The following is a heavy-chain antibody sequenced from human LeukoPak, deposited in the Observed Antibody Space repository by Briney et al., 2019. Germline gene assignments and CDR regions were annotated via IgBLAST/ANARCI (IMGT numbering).Heavy chain of an antibody. CDR1: GFSVDDYF. J-gene: IGHJ5*02. D-gene: IGHD6-13*01. V-gene: IGHV3-23*01. CDR2: ISGSGGST. CDR3: AKDSLGSSSKNWFDP. Sequence: GGSLRLSCAASGFSVDDYFMSWIRQAPGKGLEWVSAISGSGGSTYYADSVKGRFTISRDNSKNTLYLQMNSLRAEDTAVYYCAKDSLGSSSKNWFDPWGQGTLVTVSS.